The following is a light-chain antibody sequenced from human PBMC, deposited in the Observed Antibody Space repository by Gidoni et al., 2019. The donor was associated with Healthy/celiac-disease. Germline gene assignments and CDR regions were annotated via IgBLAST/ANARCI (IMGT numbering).Light chain of an antibody. CDR3: QQYGSSPRT. V-gene: IGKV3-20*01. J-gene: IGKJ1*01. Sequence: IVLTQSPGTLSLSPGERATLSCRDSQSVSSSYLAWYQQKPGQAPRLLIYGASSRATGIPDRFSGSGSGTDFTLTISRLEPEDFAVYYCQQYGSSPRTFGQGTKVEI. CDR2: GAS. CDR1: QSVSSSY.